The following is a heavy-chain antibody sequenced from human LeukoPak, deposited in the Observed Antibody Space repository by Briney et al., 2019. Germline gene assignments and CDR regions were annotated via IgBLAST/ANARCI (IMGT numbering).Heavy chain of an antibody. V-gene: IGHV3-74*03. CDR1: GFTLSSFG. CDR3: VRSDWFDP. Sequence: GGSLRLSCTASGFTLSSFGMHWVRQAPGKGLVWVSRIKSDGSSTTYADSVKGRFTVSRDNAKSTLYLQMNSLRAEDTAVYYCVRSDWFDPWGQGTLVTVSS. J-gene: IGHJ5*02. CDR2: IKSDGSST.